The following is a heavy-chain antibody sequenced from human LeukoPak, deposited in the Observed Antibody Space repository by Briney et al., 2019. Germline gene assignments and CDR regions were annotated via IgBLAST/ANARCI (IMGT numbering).Heavy chain of an antibody. CDR1: GGSISSSGYY. D-gene: IGHD6-19*01. Sequence: SETLSLTCTVSGGSISSSGYYWGWIRQPPGKGLEWIGSIYYSGSTYYNPSLKSRVTISVDTSKNQFSLNLSSVTAADTAMYYRARSHGAGYLDYWGQGTLVTVSS. J-gene: IGHJ4*02. CDR3: ARSHGAGYLDY. V-gene: IGHV4-39*01. CDR2: IYYSGST.